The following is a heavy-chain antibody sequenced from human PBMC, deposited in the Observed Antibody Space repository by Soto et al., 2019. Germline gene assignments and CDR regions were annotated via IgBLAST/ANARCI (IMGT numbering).Heavy chain of an antibody. D-gene: IGHD3-9*01. CDR3: ANTRGYFDWFPDIDGMDV. V-gene: IGHV3-23*01. J-gene: IGHJ6*02. Sequence: GGSLRLSCAASGFTFSSYAISWVRQAPGKGLEWVSAISVSGGSTYYADSVKGRFTISRENYKNTLYLQMNSLRAEDTAVYYCANTRGYFDWFPDIDGMDVWGQGATVTVSS. CDR2: ISVSGGST. CDR1: GFTFSSYA.